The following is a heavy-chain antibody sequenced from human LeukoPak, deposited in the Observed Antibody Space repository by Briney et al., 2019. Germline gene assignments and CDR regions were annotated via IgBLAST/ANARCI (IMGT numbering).Heavy chain of an antibody. D-gene: IGHD1-7*01. V-gene: IGHV3-23*01. CDR3: AKRRGLELTYYYHMDV. CDR2: ISGSGGST. CDR1: GFTFDDYG. J-gene: IGHJ6*03. Sequence: GGSLRLSCAASGFTFDDYGMSWVRQAPGKGLEWVSAISGSGGSTYYADSVKGRFTISRDNSKNTLYLQMNSLRADDTAVYYCAKRRGLELTYYYHMDVWGKGTTVTVSS.